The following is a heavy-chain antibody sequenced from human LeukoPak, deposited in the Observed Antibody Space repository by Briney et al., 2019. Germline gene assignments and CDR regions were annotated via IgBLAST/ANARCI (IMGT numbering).Heavy chain of an antibody. J-gene: IGHJ4*02. Sequence: AGGSLRLSCAASGFTFSNAWMSWVRQAPGKGLEWVGRIKSKTDGGTTDYAAPVKGRFTISRDDSKNTLYPQMNSLKTEDTAVYYCTTDRHIVATEPPVDYWGQGTLVTVSS. CDR3: TTDRHIVATEPPVDY. CDR1: GFTFSNAW. CDR2: IKSKTDGGTT. V-gene: IGHV3-15*01. D-gene: IGHD5-12*01.